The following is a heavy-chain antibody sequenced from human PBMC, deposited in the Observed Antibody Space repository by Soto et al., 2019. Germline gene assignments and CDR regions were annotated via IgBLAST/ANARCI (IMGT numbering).Heavy chain of an antibody. CDR3: TRIKLPPGYTYYYYYGMDV. J-gene: IGHJ6*02. V-gene: IGHV3-73*01. CDR1: GFTFSGSA. D-gene: IGHD5-18*01. Sequence: GGSLRLSCAASGFTFSGSAMHWVRQASGKGLEWVGRIRSKANSYATAYAASVKGRFTISRDDSKNTAYLQMNSLKTEDTAVYYCTRIKLPPGYTYYYYYGMDVWGQGTTVTVSS. CDR2: IRSKANSYAT.